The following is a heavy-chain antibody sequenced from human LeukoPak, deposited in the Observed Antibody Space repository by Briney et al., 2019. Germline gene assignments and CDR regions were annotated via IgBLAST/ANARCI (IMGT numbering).Heavy chain of an antibody. CDR1: GFTFDDNA. CDR2: ISWNSGSI. V-gene: IGHV3-9*01. Sequence: GGSLRLSCAASGFTFDDNAMHWVRQVPGKGLEWVSCISWNSGSIGYVDSVRGRFTISRDNAKNSLYLQMNSLRVEDTAIYYCTRGMNPHRWGQGTQITVSS. J-gene: IGHJ5*02. CDR3: TRGMNPHR.